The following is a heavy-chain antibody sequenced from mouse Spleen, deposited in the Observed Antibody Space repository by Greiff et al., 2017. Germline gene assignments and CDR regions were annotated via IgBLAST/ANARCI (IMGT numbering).Heavy chain of an antibody. J-gene: IGHJ2*01. V-gene: IGHV1-69*01. CDR2: IDPSDSYT. D-gene: IGHD1-1*01. CDR1: GYTFTSYW. Sequence: VQLQQPGAELVMPGASVKLSCKASGYTFTSYWMHWVKQRPGQGLEWIGEIDPSDSYTNYNQKFKGKATLTVDKSSSTAYMQLSSLTSEDSAVYYCARSGDYGSDYWGQGTTLTVSS. CDR3: ARSGDYGSDY.